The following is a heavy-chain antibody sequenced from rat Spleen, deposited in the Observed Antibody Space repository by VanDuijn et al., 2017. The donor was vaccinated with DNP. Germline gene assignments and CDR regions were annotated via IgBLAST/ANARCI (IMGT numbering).Heavy chain of an antibody. J-gene: IGHJ3*01. CDR2: ISYDGSST. Sequence: EVQLVESGGGLVQPGRSLKLSCAASGFTLSNYGMHWIRQAPKKGLEWVATISYDGSSTYYRDSVKGRFTISRDSAKSTLYLQMNSLRSEDMATYYCARPYGYNNGGFAYWGQGTLVTVSS. V-gene: IGHV5-7*01. D-gene: IGHD1-4*01. CDR1: GFTLSNYG. CDR3: ARPYGYNNGGFAY.